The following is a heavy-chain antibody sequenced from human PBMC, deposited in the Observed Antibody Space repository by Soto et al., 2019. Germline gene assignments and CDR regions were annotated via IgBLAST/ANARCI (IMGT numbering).Heavy chain of an antibody. D-gene: IGHD3-22*01. J-gene: IGHJ6*02. V-gene: IGHV4-59*01. Sequence: PSETLSLTCTVSGGSFSTYYWTWIRQPPGKGLEWIGYINYRGRTNYSPSLKSRVTISLDTSRNQFSLRLTSVTAADTAVYYCARDLVVSPYDDSSGYPTYGMDVWGQGTTVTVSS. CDR1: GGSFSTYY. CDR3: ARDLVVSPYDDSSGYPTYGMDV. CDR2: INYRGRT.